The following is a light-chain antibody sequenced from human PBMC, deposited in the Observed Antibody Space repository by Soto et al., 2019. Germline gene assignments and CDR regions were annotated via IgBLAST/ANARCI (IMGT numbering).Light chain of an antibody. CDR2: KAS. Sequence: DIQMIQSPSTLSASVGDRVTITCRASQSVSSWLAWYQKKSGKAPKLLIYKASSLDSGVPSRFSGSGSGTEFTLTISSLQPDDFATYYCQQYNSDLWTFGQGTKVEIK. V-gene: IGKV1-5*03. J-gene: IGKJ1*01. CDR3: QQYNSDLWT. CDR1: QSVSSW.